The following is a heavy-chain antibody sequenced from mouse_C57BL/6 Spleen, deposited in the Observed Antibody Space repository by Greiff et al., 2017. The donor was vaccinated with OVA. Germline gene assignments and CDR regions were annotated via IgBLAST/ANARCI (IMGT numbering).Heavy chain of an antibody. J-gene: IGHJ2*01. Sequence: QVQLQQSGAELVKPGASVTLSCKASGYTFTSYWMHWVKQRPGQGLEWIGMIHPNSGSTNYNEKFKSKATLTVDKSSSTAYMQLSSLTSEDSAVYYCAREGIRGDYFDYWGQGTTLTVSS. CDR2: IHPNSGST. CDR3: AREGIRGDYFDY. CDR1: GYTFTSYW. D-gene: IGHD2-4*01. V-gene: IGHV1-64*01.